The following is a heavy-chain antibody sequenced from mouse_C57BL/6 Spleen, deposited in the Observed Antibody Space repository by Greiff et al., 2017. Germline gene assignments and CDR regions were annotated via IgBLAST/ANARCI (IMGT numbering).Heavy chain of an antibody. CDR1: GYTFTEYT. CDR2: FYPGSGSI. V-gene: IGHV1-62-2*01. D-gene: IGHD2-10*01. Sequence: QVQLQQSGAELVKPGASVKMSCKASGYTFTEYTIHWVKQRYGQGLVWIGWFYPGSGSIKYNEKFKDKATLTADKSSSTVSMELSRLTSDVSAVYCCARQSCYDNYGFAYWGQGTLVTVSA. J-gene: IGHJ3*01. CDR3: ARQSCYDNYGFAY.